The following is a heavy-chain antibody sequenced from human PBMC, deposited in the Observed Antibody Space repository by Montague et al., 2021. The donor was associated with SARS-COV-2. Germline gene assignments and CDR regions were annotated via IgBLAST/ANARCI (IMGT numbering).Heavy chain of an antibody. V-gene: IGHV4-38-2*01. D-gene: IGHD5-12*01. Sequence: SETLSLTCSVSGFSISSGFYWAWIRQSPLKGPEWIGTVYHSGHTXXNPXXXGRVTVSIDTSKNQFSLTVTSVTAADTAVYFCARRGYTGSDYFDYWGQGTLVTASS. CDR3: ARRGYTGSDYFDY. J-gene: IGHJ4*02. CDR1: GFSISSGFY. CDR2: VYHSGHT.